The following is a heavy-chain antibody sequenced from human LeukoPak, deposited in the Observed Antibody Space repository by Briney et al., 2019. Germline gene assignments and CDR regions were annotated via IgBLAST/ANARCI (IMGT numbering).Heavy chain of an antibody. Sequence: RSGGSLRLSCAASGFTFSSYSMNWVRQAPGKGLEWVSSISSSSSYIYYADSVKGRFTISRDNSKNTLYLQMNSLRAEDTAVYYCARGYLAYCGGDCPQGFDYWGQGTLVTVSS. J-gene: IGHJ4*02. CDR3: ARGYLAYCGGDCPQGFDY. V-gene: IGHV3-21*01. D-gene: IGHD2-21*02. CDR2: ISSSSSYI. CDR1: GFTFSSYS.